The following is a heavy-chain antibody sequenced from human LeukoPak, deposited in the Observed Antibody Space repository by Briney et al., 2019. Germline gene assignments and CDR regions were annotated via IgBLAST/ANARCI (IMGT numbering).Heavy chain of an antibody. V-gene: IGHV3-9*01. D-gene: IGHD6-13*01. CDR2: ISWNSGSI. J-gene: IGHJ4*02. CDR1: GFTFDDYA. Sequence: PGGSLSLSCAASGFTFDDYAMHWVRHAPGKGLEWVSGISWNSGSIGYADSVKGRFTISRDNAKNSLYLQMNSLRAEDTALYYCATSSSWGQGTLVTVSS. CDR3: ATSSS.